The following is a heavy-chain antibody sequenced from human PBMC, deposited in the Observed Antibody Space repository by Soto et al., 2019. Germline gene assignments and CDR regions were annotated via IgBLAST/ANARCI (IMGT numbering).Heavy chain of an antibody. CDR2: INAGNGNT. CDR3: ARELFRITIFGVVVY. CDR1: GYTFTSYA. Sequence: ASVKVSCKASGYTFTSYAMHWVRQAPGQRLEWMGWINAGNGNTKYSQKFQGRVTITRDTSASTAYMELSSLRSEDTAVYYCARELFRITIFGVVVYRGQGTLVTVSS. D-gene: IGHD3-3*01. J-gene: IGHJ4*02. V-gene: IGHV1-3*01.